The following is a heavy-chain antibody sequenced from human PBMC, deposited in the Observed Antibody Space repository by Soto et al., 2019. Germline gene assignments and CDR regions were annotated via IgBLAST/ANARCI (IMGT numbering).Heavy chain of an antibody. J-gene: IGHJ4*02. V-gene: IGHV3-9*01. D-gene: IGHD2-2*03. CDR2: ISWNSGDI. CDR1: GFSCDDYG. CDR3: AKDNDLDRDGPFDY. Sequence: EVQLVESGGGSVQPGRSLRLSCAASGFSCDDYGMHWVRQGPGKGLEWVSGISWNSGDIYYADSVKGRFTISRDNAKRSLYLQMNSLRTEDTALYYCAKDNDLDRDGPFDYWVQGILVTVSS.